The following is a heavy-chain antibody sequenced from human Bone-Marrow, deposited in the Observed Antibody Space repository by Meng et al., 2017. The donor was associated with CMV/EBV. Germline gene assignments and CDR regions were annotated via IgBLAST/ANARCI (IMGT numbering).Heavy chain of an antibody. V-gene: IGHV4-4*07. D-gene: IGHD6-13*01. J-gene: IGHJ4*02. CDR2: IYTSGGA. CDR3: ARMIAAAFDY. CDR1: GDSISSYY. Sequence: SETLSLTCTVSGDSISSYYWTWIRQPAGKGLEWIGRIYTSGGANYNPSLKSRVIVSIDTSQNQFSLKLSSVTAADTAVYYCARMIAAAFDYWGQGTLVTVSS.